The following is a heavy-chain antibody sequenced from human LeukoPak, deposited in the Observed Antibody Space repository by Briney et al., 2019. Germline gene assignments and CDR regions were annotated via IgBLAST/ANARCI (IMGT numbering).Heavy chain of an antibody. J-gene: IGHJ4*02. CDR1: EFTFSSYW. V-gene: IGHV3-74*01. CDR2: INSDGSST. CDR3: AKVSLGAFDH. Sequence: GGSLRLSCAASEFTFSSYWMHWVRQAPGKGLVWVSRINSDGSSTNYADSVKGRVTISRDNSKNTLYLQMNSLRAEDTAVYYCAKVSLGAFDHWGQGTLVTISS.